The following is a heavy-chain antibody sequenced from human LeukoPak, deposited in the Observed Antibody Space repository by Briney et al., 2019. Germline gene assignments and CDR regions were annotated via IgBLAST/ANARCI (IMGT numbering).Heavy chain of an antibody. V-gene: IGHV3-21*01. D-gene: IGHD3-22*01. J-gene: IGHJ4*02. CDR1: GFTFSSYS. CDR2: ISSSSSYI. Sequence: PGGSLRLSCAASGFTFSSYSMNWVRQAPGKGLEWVSSISSSSSYIYYADSVKGRFTISRDNAKNSLYLQMNNLRAEDTAVYYCARDRGYYYDSSLDYWGQGTLVTVSS. CDR3: ARDRGYYYDSSLDY.